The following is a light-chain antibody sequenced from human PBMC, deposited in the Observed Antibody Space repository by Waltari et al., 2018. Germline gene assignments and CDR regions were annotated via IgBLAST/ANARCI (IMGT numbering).Light chain of an antibody. Sequence: DIQMTQSPSSLSASVGDTVTITCRASHDISSYLNWFQQKPGKAPKLLIYAATTLQSGVLSRFSGSGSGTDFTLTISSLQPEDFASYYCLQHNRFPYSFGQGTKVEIK. CDR1: HDISSY. CDR3: LQHNRFPYS. CDR2: AAT. V-gene: IGKV1-17*01. J-gene: IGKJ2*03.